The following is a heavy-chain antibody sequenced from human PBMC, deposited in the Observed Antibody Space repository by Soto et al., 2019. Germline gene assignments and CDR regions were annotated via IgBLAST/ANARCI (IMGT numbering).Heavy chain of an antibody. CDR3: ARVRPGWYQLLKGRDHYGMDV. Sequence: ASVKVSCKAPGYTFTSYDINWLRQSTGQGLEWMGWMNPNSGNTGYAQKFQGRVTMTRNTSISTAYMELSSLRSEDTAVYYCARVRPGWYQLLKGRDHYGMDVWGQGTTVTVSS. V-gene: IGHV1-8*01. D-gene: IGHD2-2*01. J-gene: IGHJ6*02. CDR1: GYTFTSYD. CDR2: MNPNSGNT.